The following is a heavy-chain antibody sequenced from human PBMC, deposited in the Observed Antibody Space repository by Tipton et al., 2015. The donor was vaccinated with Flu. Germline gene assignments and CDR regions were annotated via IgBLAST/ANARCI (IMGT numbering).Heavy chain of an antibody. CDR1: GYTFTGYY. Sequence: QLVQSGAEVKKPGASVKVACKASGYTFTGYYLHWVRQAPGQGLAWMGWINPNSCGAIYAQKFQGRVTMTRDTSISTAYMELSRLRSDDTALYYCARDLREVGATAFDYWGQGTLVTVSS. J-gene: IGHJ4*02. V-gene: IGHV1-2*02. CDR2: INPNSCGA. D-gene: IGHD1-26*01. CDR3: ARDLREVGATAFDY.